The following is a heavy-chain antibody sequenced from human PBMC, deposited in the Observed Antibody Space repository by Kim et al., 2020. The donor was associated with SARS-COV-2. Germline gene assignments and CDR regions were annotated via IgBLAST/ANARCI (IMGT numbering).Heavy chain of an antibody. V-gene: IGHV4-39*01. CDR2: VHDSGSP. CDR1: GGSMHTSGYY. Sequence: SETLSLTCSVSGGSMHTSGYYWGWIRQPPGKGLEWIGSVHDSGSPYYNPSLKSRLTISADTSRGQFSLNLHSVSAADTAIYYCARRNSDWNDAFDVWGQG. J-gene: IGHJ3*01. D-gene: IGHD1-1*01. CDR3: ARRNSDWNDAFDV.